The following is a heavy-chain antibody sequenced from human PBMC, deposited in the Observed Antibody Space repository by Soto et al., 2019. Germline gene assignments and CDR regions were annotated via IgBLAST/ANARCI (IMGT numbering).Heavy chain of an antibody. CDR2: INAGNGNT. CDR3: ARAPPYSSGWYVTSRRYYFDY. Sequence: GASVKVPCKASGYAFTSYAMHWVRQAPGQRLEWMGWINAGNGNTKYSQKFQGRVTITRDTSASTAYMELSSLRSEDTAVYYCARAPPYSSGWYVTSRRYYFDYWGQGTLVTVSS. D-gene: IGHD6-19*01. V-gene: IGHV1-3*01. J-gene: IGHJ4*02. CDR1: GYAFTSYA.